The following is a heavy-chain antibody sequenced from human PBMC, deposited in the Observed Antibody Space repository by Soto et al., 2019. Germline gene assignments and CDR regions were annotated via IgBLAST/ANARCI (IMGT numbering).Heavy chain of an antibody. CDR1: GGSFSGYY. V-gene: IGHV4-34*01. J-gene: IGHJ4*02. CDR3: ARAGGYCSGGSCSYYFEY. Sequence: SETLSLTCAVYGGSFSGYYWSWIRQPPGKGLEWIGEINHSGSTNYNPSLKSRVTISVDTSKNQFSLKLSSVTAADTAVYYCARAGGYCSGGSCSYYFEYWGQGTLVTVSS. D-gene: IGHD2-15*01. CDR2: INHSGST.